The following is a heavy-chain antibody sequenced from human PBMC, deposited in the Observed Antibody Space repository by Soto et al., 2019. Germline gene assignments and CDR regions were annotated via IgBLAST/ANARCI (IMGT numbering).Heavy chain of an antibody. Sequence: QVQLVQSGAEEKKPGASVKVSCKASGYTLTSYAMHWVRQAPGQRLEGMGWINAGNGNTKYSQTFQGRVTITRDTSASTAYMELSSLRSEVTAVYYCASESYGGEFDYWGQGTLVTVSS. CDR2: INAGNGNT. CDR3: ASESYGGEFDY. V-gene: IGHV1-3*05. D-gene: IGHD4-17*01. CDR1: GYTLTSYA. J-gene: IGHJ4*02.